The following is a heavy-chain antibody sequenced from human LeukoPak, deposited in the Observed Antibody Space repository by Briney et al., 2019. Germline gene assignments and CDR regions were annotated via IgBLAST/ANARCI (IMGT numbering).Heavy chain of an antibody. CDR1: GFTFSNYG. V-gene: IGHV3-33*08. CDR2: IRFDGTNK. D-gene: IGHD3-10*01. CDR3: ARRQRRYYYGSGPLHY. Sequence: GGSLRLSCAASGFTFSNYGMHWVRQAPGRGLEWVAFIRFDGTNKFYADSVKGRFTISRDNAKNSLYLQMNSLRAEDTAVYYCARRQRRYYYGSGPLHYWGQGTLVTVSS. J-gene: IGHJ4*02.